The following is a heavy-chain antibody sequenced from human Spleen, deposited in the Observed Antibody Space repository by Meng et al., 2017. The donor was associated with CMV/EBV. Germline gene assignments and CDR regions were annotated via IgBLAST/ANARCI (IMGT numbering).Heavy chain of an antibody. CDR1: GFSFSSDW. D-gene: IGHD3-16*01. V-gene: IGHV3-7*01. CDR2: IKEDGREK. Sequence: GGSLRLSCAASGFSFSSDWMTWVRQAPGKGLEWVANIKEDGREKYYVDSVKGRFTISRDDAKNSLYLQMNSLRAEDTAVYYCAREGGLEGWFDPWGQGTLVTVSS. J-gene: IGHJ5*02. CDR3: AREGGLEGWFDP.